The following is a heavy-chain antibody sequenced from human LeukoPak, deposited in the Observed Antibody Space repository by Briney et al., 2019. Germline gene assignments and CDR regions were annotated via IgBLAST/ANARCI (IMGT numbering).Heavy chain of an antibody. CDR2: IRGDGRAT. CDR1: GFIFTDYW. D-gene: IGHD6-19*01. J-gene: IGHJ4*02. V-gene: IGHV3-74*03. Sequence: GGSLRLSCAASGFIFTDYWMHCVRQAPGKELVWVARIRGDGRATTYADSVKGRFTISRDNAMNTVFLQMKSLRADDTGTYYCARFYFPEERDRAWYEAHWGQGVLVTVS. CDR3: ARFYFPEERDRAWYEAH.